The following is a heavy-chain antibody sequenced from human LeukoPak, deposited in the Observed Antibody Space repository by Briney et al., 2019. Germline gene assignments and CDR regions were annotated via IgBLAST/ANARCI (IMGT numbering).Heavy chain of an antibody. Sequence: LETLSLTCAVYGGSFSGYYWSWIRQPPGKGLEWIGEINHSGSTNYNPSLKSRVTISVDTSKNQFSLKLSSVTAADTAVYYCARASGLIAAREIDYWGQGTLVTVSS. V-gene: IGHV4-34*01. D-gene: IGHD6-6*01. J-gene: IGHJ4*02. CDR1: GGSFSGYY. CDR2: INHSGST. CDR3: ARASGLIAAREIDY.